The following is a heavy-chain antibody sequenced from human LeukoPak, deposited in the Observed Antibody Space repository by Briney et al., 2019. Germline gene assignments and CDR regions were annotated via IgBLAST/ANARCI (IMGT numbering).Heavy chain of an antibody. CDR2: ITSRGDAT. V-gene: IGHV3-48*03. D-gene: IGHD3-10*01. J-gene: IGHJ4*02. CDR3: ARGQRWFGELDF. CDR1: GFTFTGSE. Sequence: GGSLRLSCAASGFTFTGSEMNWVRQAPGKGLEWVSYITSRGDATYYADSVKGRFTISRDNARNSLFLQMNSLRAEDTAVYYCARGQRWFGELDFWGQGTLVTVSS.